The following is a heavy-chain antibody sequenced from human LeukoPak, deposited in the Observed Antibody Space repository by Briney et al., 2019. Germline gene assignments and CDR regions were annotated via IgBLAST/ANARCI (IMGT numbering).Heavy chain of an antibody. CDR2: INHSGST. V-gene: IGHV4-34*01. CDR1: GGSCSGYY. Sequence: PSETLSLTCAVYGGSCSGYYWSWIRQPPGKGLEWIGEINHSGSTNYNPSLKSRVTISVDTSKNQFSLKLSSVTAADTAVYYCARADYVWGSYRYTTFDYWGQGTLVTVSS. J-gene: IGHJ4*02. D-gene: IGHD3-16*02. CDR3: ARADYVWGSYRYTTFDY.